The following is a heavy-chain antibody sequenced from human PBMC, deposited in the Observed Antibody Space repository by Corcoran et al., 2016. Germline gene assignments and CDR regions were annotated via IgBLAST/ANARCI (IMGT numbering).Heavy chain of an antibody. CDR1: GYSFTSYW. Sequence: EVQLVQSGAEVKKPGESLRISCKGSGYSFTSYWISWVRQMPGKGLEWMGRIDPSDSYTNYSPSFQGNVTISADKSISTTYLQWSSLKASDTAMYVGARSASQGYYYDGMDVWGQGTTVTVSS. J-gene: IGHJ6*02. CDR3: ARSASQGYYYDGMDV. D-gene: IGHD6-6*01. CDR2: IDPSDSYT. V-gene: IGHV5-10-1*03.